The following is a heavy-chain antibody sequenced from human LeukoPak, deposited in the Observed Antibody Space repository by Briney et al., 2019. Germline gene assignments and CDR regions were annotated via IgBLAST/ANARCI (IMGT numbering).Heavy chain of an antibody. CDR3: ARSPRYNWNDVSAFDI. CDR1: GFTFSSYW. V-gene: IGHV3-7*01. J-gene: IGHJ3*02. D-gene: IGHD1-1*01. Sequence: GGSLRPSCAASGFTFSSYWMSWVRQAPGKGLEWVANIKQDGSEKYYVDSVKGRLTISRDNAKNSLYLQMNSLRAEDTAVYYCARSPRYNWNDVSAFDIWGQGTMVTVSS. CDR2: IKQDGSEK.